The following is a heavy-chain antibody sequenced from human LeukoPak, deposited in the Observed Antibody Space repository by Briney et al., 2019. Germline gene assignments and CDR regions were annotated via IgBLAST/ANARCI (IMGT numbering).Heavy chain of an antibody. CDR2: IWYDGSNK. V-gene: IGHV3-33*01. Sequence: PGGSLRLSCAASGFTFSSYGMHWVRQAPGKGLEWVAVIWYDGSNKYYADSVKGRFTISRDNSKNTLYLQMNSLRAEDTAVYYCARDLRGWFGEFEYYFDYWGQGTLVTVSS. J-gene: IGHJ4*02. CDR1: GFTFSSYG. D-gene: IGHD3-10*01. CDR3: ARDLRGWFGEFEYYFDY.